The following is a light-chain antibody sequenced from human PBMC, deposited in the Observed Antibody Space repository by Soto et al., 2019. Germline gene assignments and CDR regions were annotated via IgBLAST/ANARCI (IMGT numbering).Light chain of an antibody. J-gene: IGKJ1*01. V-gene: IGKV4-1*01. CDR2: WAS. CDR3: HQYYDTAWA. Sequence: DIVMTQSPDSLAVSLGERATINCKSSQSISHSSNNKNKLAWYQQKPGQPPKLLISWASIRESGVPDRFSGSRSGTDFTLTISSLQAEDVAVYVCHQYYDTAWAFGQGTKVEIK. CDR1: QSISHSSNNKNK.